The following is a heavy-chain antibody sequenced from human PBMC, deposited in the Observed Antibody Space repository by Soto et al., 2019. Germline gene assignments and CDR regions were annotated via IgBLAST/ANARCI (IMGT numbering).Heavy chain of an antibody. CDR1: GGTFSSYA. D-gene: IGHD1-1*01. J-gene: IGHJ6*02. V-gene: IGHV1-69*13. CDR2: IIPIFGTA. Sequence: SVKVSCKASGGTFSSYAISWVRRAPGQGLEWMGGIIPIFGTANYAQKFQGRVTITADESTSTAYMELSSLRSEDTAVYYCAREAGGTTNYYGMDVWGQGTTVTVSS. CDR3: AREAGGTTNYYGMDV.